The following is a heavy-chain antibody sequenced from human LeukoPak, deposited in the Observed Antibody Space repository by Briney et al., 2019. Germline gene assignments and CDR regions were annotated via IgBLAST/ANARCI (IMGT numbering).Heavy chain of an antibody. CDR3: ARRARYCSSTSCYHFDY. D-gene: IGHD2-2*01. CDR1: GGSFSGYY. J-gene: IGHJ4*02. CDR2: INHSGST. Sequence: SETLSLTCAVYGGSFSGYYWSWIRQPPGKGLEWIGEINHSGSTNYNPSLKSRVTISVDTSKNQFSLKLSSVTAADTAVYYCARRARYCSSTSCYHFDYWGQGTLVTVSS. V-gene: IGHV4-34*01.